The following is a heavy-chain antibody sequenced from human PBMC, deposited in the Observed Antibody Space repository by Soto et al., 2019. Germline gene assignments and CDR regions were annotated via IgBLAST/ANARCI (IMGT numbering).Heavy chain of an antibody. J-gene: IGHJ5*02. CDR2: IYYSGST. D-gene: IGHD3-22*01. CDR3: AREGNYYDSSGSSNWFDP. Sequence: SETLSLTCTVSGGSISSGGYYWSWIRQHPGKGLEWIGYIYYSGSTYYNPSLKSRVTISVDTSKNQFSLKLSSVTAADTAVYYCAREGNYYDSSGSSNWFDPRGQGTLVTVSS. V-gene: IGHV4-31*03. CDR1: GGSISSGGYY.